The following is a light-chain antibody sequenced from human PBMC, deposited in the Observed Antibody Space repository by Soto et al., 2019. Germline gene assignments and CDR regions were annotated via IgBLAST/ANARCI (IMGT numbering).Light chain of an antibody. V-gene: IGLV2-14*01. CDR2: EVS. J-gene: IGLJ1*01. Sequence: QSVLPPPSSLSGSPGQSLTLSCTGTSIDIAPYNYVSWYQQHPGKAPKLIVYEVSYRPSGISNRFSGSKSGNTASLTISGLQAEDEADYYCSSYTSSTNYVFGTGTKVTGL. CDR1: SIDIAPYNY. CDR3: SSYTSSTNYV.